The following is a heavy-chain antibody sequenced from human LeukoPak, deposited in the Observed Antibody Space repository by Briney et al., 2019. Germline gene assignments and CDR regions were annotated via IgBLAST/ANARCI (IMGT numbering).Heavy chain of an antibody. V-gene: IGHV3-23*01. CDR3: ATTRRYSSSWYLGFFDY. CDR1: GFTFSSYA. J-gene: IGHJ4*02. D-gene: IGHD6-19*01. Sequence: GGSLRLSCAASGFTFSSYAMSWVRQAPGKGLEWVSAISGGGDTTYYADSVQGRFTISRDYSKNTLYLQMNSLRAEDTAVYYCATTRRYSSSWYLGFFDYWGPGTLVTVSS. CDR2: ISGGGDTT.